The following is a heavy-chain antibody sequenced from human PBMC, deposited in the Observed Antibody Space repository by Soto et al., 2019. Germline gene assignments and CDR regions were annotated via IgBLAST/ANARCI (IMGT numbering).Heavy chain of an antibody. Sequence: SETLSLTCTVSCGSISSYYWSWIRQPPGEGLEWIGYIYYSGSTNYNPSLKSRVTISVDTSKNQFSLKLSSVTAADTAVYYCARDSLGTEWGGYYTSRGALPDYYYGMDVWGQGTTVTVSS. D-gene: IGHD3-3*01. V-gene: IGHV4-59*01. J-gene: IGHJ6*02. CDR1: CGSISSYY. CDR2: IYYSGST. CDR3: ARDSLGTEWGGYYTSRGALPDYYYGMDV.